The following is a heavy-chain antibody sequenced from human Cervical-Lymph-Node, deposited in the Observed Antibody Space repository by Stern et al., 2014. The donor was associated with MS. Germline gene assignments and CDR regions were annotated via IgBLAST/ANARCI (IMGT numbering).Heavy chain of an antibody. CDR1: GGSISSYY. CDR2: IYYSGST. D-gene: IGHD6-13*01. V-gene: IGHV4-59*01. CDR3: ARDLGRAAGTDWFDP. J-gene: IGHJ5*02. Sequence: QVPLQESGPGLVKPSETLSLTCTVSGGSISSYYWSWIRQPPGQGLEWIGYIYYSGSTNYNPSLKSRVTISVDTSKNQFSLKLSSVTAADTAVYYCARDLGRAAGTDWFDPWGQGTLVTVSS.